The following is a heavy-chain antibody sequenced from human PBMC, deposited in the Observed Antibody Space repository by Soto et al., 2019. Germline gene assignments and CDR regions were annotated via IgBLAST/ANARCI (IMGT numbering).Heavy chain of an antibody. CDR1: GFTFSKFA. V-gene: IGHV3-23*01. CDR3: ASAKAVVIAALGI. J-gene: IGHJ3*02. CDR2: ISENGGSRGGT. D-gene: IGHD2-21*01. Sequence: RLSCMASGFTFSKFAMNWVRQAPGQGLEWVASISENGGSRGGTYYADSVKGRFTISRDNSKNTLYLQLDSLTGADSAIYYCASAKAVVIAALGIWGQGTMVTVSS.